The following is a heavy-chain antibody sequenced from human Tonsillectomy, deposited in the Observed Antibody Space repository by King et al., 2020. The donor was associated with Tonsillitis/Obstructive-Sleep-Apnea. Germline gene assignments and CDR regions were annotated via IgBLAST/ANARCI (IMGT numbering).Heavy chain of an antibody. V-gene: IGHV3-23*04. J-gene: IGHJ4*02. Sequence: VQLVESGGGLVQPGGSLRLSCAASGFIFSSYAMSWVRQAPGKGLEWVSGISGSSNTIYYSDSVKGRFTISRTNSKNTLYLQMNSLRAEDTAVYYCAKAPRILAVGLDGHYFDYWGQGVLVTVSS. CDR2: ISGSSNTI. CDR3: AKAPRILAVGLDGHYFDY. CDR1: GFIFSSYA. D-gene: IGHD6-19*01.